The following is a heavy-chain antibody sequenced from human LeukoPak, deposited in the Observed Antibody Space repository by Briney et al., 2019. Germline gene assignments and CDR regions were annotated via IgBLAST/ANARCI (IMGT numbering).Heavy chain of an antibody. D-gene: IGHD4-17*01. CDR1: GGTFSSYA. J-gene: IGHJ6*02. Sequence: GASVKVSCKASGGTFSSYAISWVRQAPGQGLEWMGRIIPILGIANYAQKFQGRVTITADKFTSTAYMELSSLRSEDTAVYYCAVPPGTTVTTPSGPDPYYYYGMDVWGQGTTVTVSS. CDR3: AVPPGTTVTTPSGPDPYYYYGMDV. CDR2: IIPILGIA. V-gene: IGHV1-69*04.